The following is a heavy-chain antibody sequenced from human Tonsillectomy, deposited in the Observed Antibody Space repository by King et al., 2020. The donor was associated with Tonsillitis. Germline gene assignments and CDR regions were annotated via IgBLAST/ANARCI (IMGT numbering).Heavy chain of an antibody. D-gene: IGHD6-19*01. J-gene: IGHJ5*02. Sequence: VQLVQSGAEVKKPGASVKVSCKASGYTFTGYYMHWVRQAPGQGLEWMGWINPNSGGKNYAQKFQGRVTMTRDTSITTAYMELSSLRSDDTAVDYCARCSSGWYNWFDPGGQGTLVTVSA. CDR2: INPNSGGK. V-gene: IGHV1-2*02. CDR3: ARCSSGWYNWFDP. CDR1: GYTFTGYY.